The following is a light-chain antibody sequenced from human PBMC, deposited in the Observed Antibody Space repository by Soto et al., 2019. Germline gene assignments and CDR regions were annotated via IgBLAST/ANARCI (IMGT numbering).Light chain of an antibody. J-gene: IGKJ1*01. Sequence: EIELTQSPATLSLSPEERATLSCRASQSVRTNLAWYQHKPGQSPSLLIYGASNRATCVPARFSAIVSGTEFTLTINGLQSKDFAVYSCQQYNENWPTFGKGTRWIS. V-gene: IGKV3-15*01. CDR2: GAS. CDR3: QQYNENWPT. CDR1: QSVRTN.